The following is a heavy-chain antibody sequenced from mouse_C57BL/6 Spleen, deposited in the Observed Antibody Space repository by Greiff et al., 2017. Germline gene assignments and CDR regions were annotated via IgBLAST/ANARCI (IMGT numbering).Heavy chain of an antibody. J-gene: IGHJ4*01. V-gene: IGHV5-4*01. CDR2: ISDGGSYT. Sequence: EVKVEESGGGLVKPGGSLKLSCAASGFTFSSYAMSWVRQTPEKRLEWVATISDGGSYTYYPDNVKGRFTISRDNAKNNLYLQMSHLKSEDTAMYYCARDWGDYWGQGTSVTVSS. CDR3: ARDWGDY. CDR1: GFTFSSYA.